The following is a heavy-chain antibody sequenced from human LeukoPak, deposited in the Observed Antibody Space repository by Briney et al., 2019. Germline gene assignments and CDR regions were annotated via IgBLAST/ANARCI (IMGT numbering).Heavy chain of an antibody. J-gene: IGHJ4*02. V-gene: IGHV3-23*01. Sequence: PGGSLRLSCAASGFTFSSYAMSWVRQAPGKGLEWVSAISGRGGVTYYADSVKGRFTISRDDSKNTLYLQMNSLRVEDTAVYYCAKGRVVWFGELFDYWGQGTLVTVSS. CDR1: GFTFSSYA. CDR3: AKGRVVWFGELFDY. CDR2: ISGRGGVT. D-gene: IGHD3-10*01.